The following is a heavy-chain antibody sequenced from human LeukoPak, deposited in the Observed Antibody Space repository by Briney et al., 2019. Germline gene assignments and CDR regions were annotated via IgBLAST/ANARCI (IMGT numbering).Heavy chain of an antibody. V-gene: IGHV4-31*03. CDR3: TRSTNLEAFDI. D-gene: IGHD2-8*01. J-gene: IGHJ3*02. CDR2: IYYSGST. CDR1: GVSISSGGYY. Sequence: PSETLSLTCTVSGVSISSGGYYWSWIRQHPGKGLEWIGYIYYSGSTYYNPSLKSRVTISVDTSKNQFSLKLSSVTTADTAVYYCTRSTNLEAFDIWGQGTMVTVSS.